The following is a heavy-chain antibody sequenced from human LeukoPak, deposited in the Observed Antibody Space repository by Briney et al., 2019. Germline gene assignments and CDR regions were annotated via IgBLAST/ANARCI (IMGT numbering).Heavy chain of an antibody. CDR3: AIDPPTTVTTPGYYYYYMDV. V-gene: IGHV3-30*04. CDR2: ISYDGSNK. CDR1: GFTFSSYA. Sequence: GGSLRLSCAASGFTFSSYAMHWVRQAPGKGLEWVAVISYDGSNKYCADSVKGRFTISRDNSKNTLYLQMNSLRAEDTAVYYCAIDPPTTVTTPGYYYYYMDVWGKGTTVTASS. J-gene: IGHJ6*03. D-gene: IGHD4-17*01.